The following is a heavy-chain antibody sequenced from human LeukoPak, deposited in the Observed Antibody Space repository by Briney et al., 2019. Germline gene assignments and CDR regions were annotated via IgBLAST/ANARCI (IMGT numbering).Heavy chain of an antibody. CDR2: ISGSGSTK. D-gene: IGHD4-17*01. CDR3: ARESNTVATGLDY. Sequence: AGGSLRLSCPASGFTFRDYYMSWIRRAPGGGLEWVAYISGSGSTKYYTDSVKGRFTVSRDNAKNTLLLEMSSLRVEDTAVYYCARESNTVATGLDYWGQGVLVTVSS. V-gene: IGHV3-11*04. CDR1: GFTFRDYY. J-gene: IGHJ4*02.